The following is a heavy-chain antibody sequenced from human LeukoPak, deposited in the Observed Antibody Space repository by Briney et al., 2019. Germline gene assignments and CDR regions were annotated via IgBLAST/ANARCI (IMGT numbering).Heavy chain of an antibody. Sequence: SETLSLTCTVSGGSISRSLYYWGWIRQPPGKGLEWIGTIYYSGSTYYNPSLRSRVTMSVATSSNHFSLKLSSVTAADAAVYYYVRHYSGDLYYFDHWGQGTLVTVSS. D-gene: IGHD4-17*01. CDR2: IYYSGST. CDR1: GGSISRSLYY. J-gene: IGHJ4*02. V-gene: IGHV4-39*01. CDR3: VRHYSGDLYYFDH.